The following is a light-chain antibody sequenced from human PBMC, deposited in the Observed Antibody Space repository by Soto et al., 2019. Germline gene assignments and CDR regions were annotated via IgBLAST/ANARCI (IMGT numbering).Light chain of an antibody. CDR3: QQRSNWPTIT. CDR2: DAS. V-gene: IGKV3-11*01. CDR1: QSVGSY. Sequence: EIVLTQSPATLSSSPGERATLSCRASQSVGSYLAWYQQKPGQAPNLLIYDASNRATGIPARFSGSGSGTDFTLTISSLEPEDFAVYYCQQRSNWPTITFGQGTRLEIK. J-gene: IGKJ5*01.